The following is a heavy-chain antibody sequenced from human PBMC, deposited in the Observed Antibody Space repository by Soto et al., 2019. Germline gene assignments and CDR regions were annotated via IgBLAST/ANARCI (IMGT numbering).Heavy chain of an antibody. CDR3: ARSQGSSTSLEIYYYYYYGMDV. V-gene: IGHV1-69*01. Sequence: QVQLVQSGAEVKKPGSSVKVSCKASGGTFGSYAISSVRQAPGQGLEWMGGIIPIPGTENYAQKFKGRVTIAADESTSTAYMTLSSLRSEDTAVYYCARSQGSSTSLEIYYYYYYGMDVWGQGTTVTVSS. CDR2: IIPIPGTE. CDR1: GGTFGSYA. D-gene: IGHD2-2*01. J-gene: IGHJ6*02.